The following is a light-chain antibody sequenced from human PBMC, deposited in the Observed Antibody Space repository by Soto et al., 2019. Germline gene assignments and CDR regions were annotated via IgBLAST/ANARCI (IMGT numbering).Light chain of an antibody. CDR3: QQRSNWPPT. CDR1: QSIINY. J-gene: IGKJ5*01. V-gene: IGKV3-11*01. Sequence: VVLTQSTATLSLSPCEIATLSCRASQSIINYLAWYQQKPGQAPRLLIYDASNRATGIPARFSGSGSGTDFTLTIRNLEPEDFAVYFCQQRSNWPPTFGQGTRLEIK. CDR2: DAS.